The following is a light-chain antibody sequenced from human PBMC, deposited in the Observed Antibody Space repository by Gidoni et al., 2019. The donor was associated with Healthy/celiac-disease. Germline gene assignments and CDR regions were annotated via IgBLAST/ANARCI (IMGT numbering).Light chain of an antibody. CDR2: WAS. J-gene: IGKJ1*01. V-gene: IGKV4-1*01. CDR1: QSVLYSSNNKNY. CDR3: QQYYSTPWT. Sequence: IVMPHSPDSLAVSLGERATINCKSSQSVLYSSNNKNYLAWYQQKPGQPPKLLIYWASTRESGVPDRFSGSGSGTDFTLTISSLQAEDVAVYYCQQYYSTPWTFGQXTKVEIK.